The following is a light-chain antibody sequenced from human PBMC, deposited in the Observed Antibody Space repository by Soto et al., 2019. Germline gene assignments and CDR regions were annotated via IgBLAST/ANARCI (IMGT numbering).Light chain of an antibody. V-gene: IGLV2-14*01. CDR3: FAFTTAYTHV. J-gene: IGLJ1*01. CDR2: EVN. CDR1: SSDIGAYDY. Sequence: QSALTQPASLSGSPGQSITISCTGTSSDIGAYDYVSWFQQHPGKAPKLMISEVNSRPSGVSNRFSGSKSGNTAYLTISGLQVEDEAEYFCFAFTTAYTHVFGTGTKLTVL.